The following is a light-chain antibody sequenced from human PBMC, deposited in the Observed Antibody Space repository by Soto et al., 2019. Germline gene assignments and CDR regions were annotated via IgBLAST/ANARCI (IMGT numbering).Light chain of an antibody. Sequence: EIVLTQSPGTLSLSPGERATLSCRASQSLTNSYLAWYQQKPGQAPRLLISGASSRATGIPYRFSDSGSGRDFTLTISRLEPEDFAVYYCQQYGSSYTFGQGTTLEIK. V-gene: IGKV3-20*01. CDR3: QQYGSSYT. CDR1: QSLTNSY. CDR2: GAS. J-gene: IGKJ2*01.